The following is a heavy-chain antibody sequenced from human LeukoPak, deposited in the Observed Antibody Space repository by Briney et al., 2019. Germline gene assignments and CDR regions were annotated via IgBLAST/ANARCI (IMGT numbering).Heavy chain of an antibody. J-gene: IGHJ6*03. Sequence: HPGGSLRLSCAASGFTFSSYAMSWVRQAPGKGLEWVSAISGSGGSTYYADSVKGRFTISRDNSKNTLYLQMNSLRAEDTAVYYCASREVGATTAYYYYMDVWGKGTTVTVSS. CDR1: GFTFSSYA. V-gene: IGHV3-23*01. CDR3: ASREVGATTAYYYYMDV. CDR2: ISGSGGST. D-gene: IGHD1-26*01.